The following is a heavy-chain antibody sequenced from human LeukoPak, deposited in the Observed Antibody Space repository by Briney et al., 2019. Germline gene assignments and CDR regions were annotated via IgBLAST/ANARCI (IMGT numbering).Heavy chain of an antibody. Sequence: GGSLRLSCAASGFTFSSYSMNWVRQAPGKGLEWVSSISSSSSYIYYADSVKGRFTISRDSAKNSLYLQMNSLRAEDTAVYYCARDLVVVPAAILEVNWFDPWGQGTLVTVSS. V-gene: IGHV3-21*01. J-gene: IGHJ5*02. CDR3: ARDLVVVPAAILEVNWFDP. CDR1: GFTFSSYS. CDR2: ISSSSSYI. D-gene: IGHD2-2*02.